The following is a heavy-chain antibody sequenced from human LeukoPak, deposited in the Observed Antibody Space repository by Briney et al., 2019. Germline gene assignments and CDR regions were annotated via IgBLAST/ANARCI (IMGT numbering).Heavy chain of an antibody. J-gene: IGHJ4*02. CDR1: GGSFSGYF. D-gene: IGHD3-22*01. V-gene: IGHV4-34*01. Sequence: SETLSLTCAVYGGSFSGYFWSWIRQPPGKGLEWIGSIYYSGSTYYNPSLKSRVTISVDTSKNQFSLKLSSVTAADTAVYYCARDEPPTYYYDSSGYYQRKGFDYWGQGTLVTVSS. CDR3: ARDEPPTYYYDSSGYYQRKGFDY. CDR2: IYYSGST.